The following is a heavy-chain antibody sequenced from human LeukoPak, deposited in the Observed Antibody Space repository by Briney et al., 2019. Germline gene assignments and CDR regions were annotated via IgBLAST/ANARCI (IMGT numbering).Heavy chain of an antibody. J-gene: IGHJ6*03. Sequence: SETLSLTCTVSGGSISSSSYYWGWIRQPPGKGLEWIGSIYYSGSTYYNPSLKSRVTISVDTSKNQFSLKLSSVTAADTAVYYCARVVRYFDWLPTYYMDVWGKGTTVTVSS. CDR1: GGSISSSSYY. CDR2: IYYSGST. CDR3: ARVVRYFDWLPTYYMDV. D-gene: IGHD3-9*01. V-gene: IGHV4-39*07.